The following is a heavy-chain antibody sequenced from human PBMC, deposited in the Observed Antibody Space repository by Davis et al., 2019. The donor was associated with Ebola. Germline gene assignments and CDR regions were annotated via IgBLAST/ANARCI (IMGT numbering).Heavy chain of an antibody. CDR2: ISYDGSNK. J-gene: IGHJ4*02. Sequence: GESLKISCAASGFTFSSYGMHWVRQAPGKGLEWVAVISYDGSNKYYADSVKGRFTISRDNSKNTLYLQMNSLRAEDTAVYYCARDRISGSYYDPYYFDYWGQGTLVTVSS. CDR3: ARDRISGSYYDPYYFDY. V-gene: IGHV3-30*03. CDR1: GFTFSSYG. D-gene: IGHD1-26*01.